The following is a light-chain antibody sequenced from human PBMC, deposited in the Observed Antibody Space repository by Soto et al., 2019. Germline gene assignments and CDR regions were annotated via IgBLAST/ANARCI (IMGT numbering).Light chain of an antibody. V-gene: IGLV2-11*01. Sequence: QSALTQPRSVSGSPGQSVTISCTGTSSDVGGYNYVSWYQQHPGKAPKLMIYDVSKRPSGVPDRFSGSKSGNTASLTISGIQAEDEADYYCCSYAGSSFWVFGGGTKLTVL. CDR3: CSYAGSSFWV. CDR1: SSDVGGYNY. J-gene: IGLJ3*02. CDR2: DVS.